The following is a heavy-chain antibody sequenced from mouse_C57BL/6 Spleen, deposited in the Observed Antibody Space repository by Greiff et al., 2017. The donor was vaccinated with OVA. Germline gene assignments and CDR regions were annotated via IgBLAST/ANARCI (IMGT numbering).Heavy chain of an antibody. J-gene: IGHJ4*01. CDR3: ARGDYYGSSCYAMDY. V-gene: IGHV1-85*01. Sequence: QVQLQQSGPELVKPGASVKLSCKASGYTFTSYDINWVKQRPGQGLEWIGWIYPRDGSTKYNEKFKGKATLTVDTSSSTAYMELHSLTSEDSAVYFCARGDYYGSSCYAMDYWGQGTSVTVSS. CDR1: GYTFTSYD. CDR2: IYPRDGST. D-gene: IGHD1-1*01.